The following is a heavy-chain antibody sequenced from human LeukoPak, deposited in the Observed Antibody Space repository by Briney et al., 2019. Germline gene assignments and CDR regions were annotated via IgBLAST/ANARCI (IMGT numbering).Heavy chain of an antibody. CDR1: GFTFSSYA. CDR3: AKDRRGSFWFDP. CDR2: ISGSGGRT. Sequence: GGSLRLSCAASGFTFSSYAMSWVRQAPGKGLEWVSAISGSGGRTYYADSVKGRFTISRDNSKNTLYLQMNSLRAEDTAVYYCAKDRRGSFWFDPWGQGTLVTVSS. V-gene: IGHV3-23*01. J-gene: IGHJ5*02.